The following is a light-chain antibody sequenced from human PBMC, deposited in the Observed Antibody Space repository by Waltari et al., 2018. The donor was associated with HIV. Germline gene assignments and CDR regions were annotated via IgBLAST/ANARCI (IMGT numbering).Light chain of an antibody. J-gene: IGKJ1*01. CDR1: QDIGTD. CDR3: QQYQTWPPET. Sequence: TQSPPTLSVSLGESVTLSCRASQDIGTDLAWYQQIRGQPPRLVIFDPSSRATGVPARFSGGGSGTDFTLTISSLQSEDCGFYYCQQYQTWPPETFGLGTRLDLK. CDR2: DPS. V-gene: IGKV3-15*01.